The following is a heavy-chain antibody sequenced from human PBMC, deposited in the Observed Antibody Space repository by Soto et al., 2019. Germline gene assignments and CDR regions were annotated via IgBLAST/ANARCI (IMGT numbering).Heavy chain of an antibody. D-gene: IGHD3-10*01. CDR1: GYTLTRDQ. Sequence: ASVEVCGQASGYTLTRDQIRWVRQATGQGLEWMGMIDPSGGKTNYAQKFQVRVTMTRDTSTSTVYMALSSLRSEDTAIYFCGRVMRRLLSITALDTSGHGTLVTVS. J-gene: IGHJ5*01. CDR2: IDPSGGKT. V-gene: IGHV1-46*01. CDR3: GRVMRRLLSITALDT.